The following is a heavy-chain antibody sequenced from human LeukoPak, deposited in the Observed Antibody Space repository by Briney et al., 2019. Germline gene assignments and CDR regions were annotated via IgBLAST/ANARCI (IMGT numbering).Heavy chain of an antibody. J-gene: IGHJ4*02. CDR3: AKGQDSYGHPFDY. V-gene: IGHV3-23*01. CDR1: GFTFSIYA. Sequence: GGSLRLSCAASGFTFSIYAMTWVRQAPGKGLEWLSSISGSGDFTSPADSVKGRFTISRDNSKNTVYLQMNSLRADDTAVYYCAKGQDSYGHPFDYWGQGTLVTVSS. D-gene: IGHD5-18*01. CDR2: ISGSGDFT.